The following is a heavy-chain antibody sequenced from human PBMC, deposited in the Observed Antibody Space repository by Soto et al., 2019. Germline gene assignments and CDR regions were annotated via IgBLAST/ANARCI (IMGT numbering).Heavy chain of an antibody. CDR2: IYYSGST. D-gene: IGHD4-17*01. Sequence: SEPLSLTSTVSGASISSYYWSWTRQPPGKGLEWIGYIYYSGSTNYNPSLKSRVTISVDTSKNQFSLKLSSVTAADTAVYYCATWGPTVFEYWGQGTLVTVS. CDR1: GASISSYY. J-gene: IGHJ4*02. CDR3: ATWGPTVFEY. V-gene: IGHV4-59*01.